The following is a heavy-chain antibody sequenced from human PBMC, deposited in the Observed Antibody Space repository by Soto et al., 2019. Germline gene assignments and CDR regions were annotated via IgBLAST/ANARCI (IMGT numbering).Heavy chain of an antibody. V-gene: IGHV4-39*01. CDR2: VYSTGST. CDR1: GDSITTNGYY. D-gene: IGHD2-8*01. CDR3: ARSHYTYGLFIDY. J-gene: IGHJ4*02. Sequence: TLSLTCSVSGDSITTNGYYWGWIRQPPGKGLQWIGNVYSTGSTFSHPSLTSRVFISVDTSKNKFSLRLTSVTAADTAVYYCARSHYTYGLFIDYWGPGIMVTVSS.